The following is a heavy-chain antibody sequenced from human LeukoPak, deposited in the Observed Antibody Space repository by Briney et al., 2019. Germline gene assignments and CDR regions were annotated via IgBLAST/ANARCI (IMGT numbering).Heavy chain of an antibody. V-gene: IGHV3-15*01. CDR1: RFTFSNAW. CDR3: ATGSNRYDSSDFDY. CDR2: IYSKTDGGTT. Sequence: GGSLRLSCAASRFTFSNAWMNWVRQAPGKGLEWVGRIYSKTDGGTTEYAAPVKGRFSISRDDSKNTLDLQMHSLKTDDTALYYCATGSNRYDSSDFDYWGQGTLVTVSS. D-gene: IGHD3-22*01. J-gene: IGHJ4*02.